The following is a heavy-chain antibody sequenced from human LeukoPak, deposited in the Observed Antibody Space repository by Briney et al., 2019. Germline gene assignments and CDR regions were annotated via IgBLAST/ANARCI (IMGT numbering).Heavy chain of an antibody. V-gene: IGHV3-23*01. CDR1: GFTFSSYA. CDR2: ISGSGGST. CDR3: ASVLRFLEWLPNIDY. Sequence: PGGSLRLSCAASGFTFSSYAMSWVRQAPGKGLEWVSAISGSGGSTYYADSVKGRFTISRDNSKNTLYLQMNSLRAEDTAVYYCASVLRFLEWLPNIDYWGQETLVTVSS. J-gene: IGHJ4*02. D-gene: IGHD3-3*01.